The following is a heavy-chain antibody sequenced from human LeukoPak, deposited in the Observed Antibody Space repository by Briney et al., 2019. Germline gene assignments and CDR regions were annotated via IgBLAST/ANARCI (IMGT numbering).Heavy chain of an antibody. CDR1: GFTFSRYA. Sequence: PGGSLRLSCAASGFTFSRYAMSWVRQAPGKGLEWVSTISGSGVSTYYADSVKGRFTISRDNSKNTLYLQMNSLRAEDTAVHYCAKALSLWFGEGIDYWGQGTLVTVSS. D-gene: IGHD3-10*01. V-gene: IGHV3-23*01. CDR3: AKALSLWFGEGIDY. CDR2: ISGSGVST. J-gene: IGHJ4*02.